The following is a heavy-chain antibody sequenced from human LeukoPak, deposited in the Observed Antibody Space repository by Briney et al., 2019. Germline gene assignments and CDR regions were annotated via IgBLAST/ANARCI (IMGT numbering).Heavy chain of an antibody. CDR3: ARGRRRSSSGWYSQAKYYFDY. CDR2: IIPIFGTA. D-gene: IGHD6-19*01. V-gene: IGHV1-69*13. J-gene: IGHJ4*02. CDR1: GATFSSYA. Sequence: SVKVSCKASGATFSSYAISWVRQAPGQGLEWMGGIIPIFGTANYAQKFQGRVTITADESTSTAYMELSSLRSEDTAVYYCARGRRRSSSGWYSQAKYYFDYWGQGTLVTVSS.